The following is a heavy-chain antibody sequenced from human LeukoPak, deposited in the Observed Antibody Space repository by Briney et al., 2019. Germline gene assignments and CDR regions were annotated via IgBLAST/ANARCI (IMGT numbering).Heavy chain of an antibody. J-gene: IGHJ6*03. CDR1: GYTFTSFY. CDR2: INPSGGST. Sequence: ASVKVSCKASGYTFTSFYIYWVRQAPGQGLEWMGVINPSGGSTNYAQKFQGRVTMTRDMSTSTVYMELSRLRSEDTAVYYCAREATGDYYYYMDVWGKGTTVTVSS. CDR3: AREATGDYYYYMDV. V-gene: IGHV1-46*01.